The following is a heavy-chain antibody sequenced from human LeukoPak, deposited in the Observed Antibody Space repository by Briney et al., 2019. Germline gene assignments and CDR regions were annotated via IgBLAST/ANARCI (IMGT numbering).Heavy chain of an antibody. D-gene: IGHD5-18*01. J-gene: IGHJ2*01. V-gene: IGHV4-39*01. CDR3: AGSEYSYDLGYFDL. CDR1: GGSISSSSYY. Sequence: PSETLSLTCTVSGGSISSSSYYWGWIRQPPGKGLEWIGSIYYSGSTYYNPSLKGRVTISIDTSKNQFSLKLSSVTAADTAVYYCAGSEYSYDLGYFDLWGRGTLVTVSS. CDR2: IYYSGST.